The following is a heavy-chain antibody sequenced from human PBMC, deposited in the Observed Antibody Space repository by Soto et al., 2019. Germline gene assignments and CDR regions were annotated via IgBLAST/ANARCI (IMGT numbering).Heavy chain of an antibody. CDR3: ARTEGYCTNGVCQKATLPYYFDY. J-gene: IGHJ4*02. D-gene: IGHD2-8*01. Sequence: PSETLSLTCTVSGGSISSDDYFWSWIRQPPGKGLEWIGYIFYSGRTYYNPSLKSRVTISVDTSQNQFSLKLSSVTAADTAVYYCARTEGYCTNGVCQKATLPYYFDYWGQGTLVTVSS. CDR2: IFYSGRT. CDR1: GGSISSDDYF. V-gene: IGHV4-30-4*01.